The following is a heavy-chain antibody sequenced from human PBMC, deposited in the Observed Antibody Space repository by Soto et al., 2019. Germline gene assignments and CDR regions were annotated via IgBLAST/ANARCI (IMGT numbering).Heavy chain of an antibody. V-gene: IGHV1-69*01. CDR1: GGTFSNYA. CDR3: ARDNPYTNSFGYWFDP. D-gene: IGHD6-13*01. Sequence: QVRLVQSGAEVKKPGSSVKVSCKASGGTFSNYAITWLRLAPGQGLEWLGGIIPVFGTVNYAQKFQGRVTITADESTSTAYMELNRLRSEDTAVNYGARDNPYTNSFGYWFDPWGQGTLVIVSA. CDR2: IIPVFGTV. J-gene: IGHJ5*02.